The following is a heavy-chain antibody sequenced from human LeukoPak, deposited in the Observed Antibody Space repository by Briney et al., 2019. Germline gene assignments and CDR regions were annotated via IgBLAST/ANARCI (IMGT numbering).Heavy chain of an antibody. V-gene: IGHV4-34*01. J-gene: IGHJ4*02. CDR1: GGSFSGYY. Sequence: SETLSLTCAVYGGSFSGYYWSWIRQPPGKGLEWIGEINHSGSTYYNPSLKSRVTISVDTSKNQFSLKLSSVTAADTAVYYCASEFYDSSGYGYWGQGTLVTVSS. CDR3: ASEFYDSSGYGY. CDR2: INHSGST. D-gene: IGHD3-22*01.